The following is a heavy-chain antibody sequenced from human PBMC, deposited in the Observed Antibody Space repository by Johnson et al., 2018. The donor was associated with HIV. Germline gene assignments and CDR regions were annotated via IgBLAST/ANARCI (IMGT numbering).Heavy chain of an antibody. V-gene: IGHV3-74*02. CDR1: GFTISTFW. CDR3: ARAQLLADDAFNN. Sequence: MLLVESGGALVQPGGSLRLSCEVSGFTISTFWMHWVRQVPGKGLMWVSRISGDGSSSSYADSVKGRFTISRDNAKNTLYLQLNSLRVEDTAIYYCARAQLLADDAFNNWGKGTMVTVSS. J-gene: IGHJ3*02. D-gene: IGHD6-6*01. CDR2: ISGDGSSS.